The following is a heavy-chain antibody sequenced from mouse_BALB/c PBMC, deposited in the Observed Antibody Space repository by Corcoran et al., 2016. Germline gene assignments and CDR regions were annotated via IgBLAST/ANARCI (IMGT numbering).Heavy chain of an antibody. V-gene: IGHV1S136*01. CDR1: GYTFTSYV. CDR3: ARVYPGIAMDY. Sequence: EVQLQQSGPELVKPGASVKMSCKASGYTFTSYVMHWVKQKPGQGLEWIGYINPYNDGTKYNEKFKGKATLTSDKSSSTAYMELSSLTSEDSAGDYYARVYPGIAMDYWGQGTAVTVSS. J-gene: IGHJ4*01. CDR2: INPYNDGT.